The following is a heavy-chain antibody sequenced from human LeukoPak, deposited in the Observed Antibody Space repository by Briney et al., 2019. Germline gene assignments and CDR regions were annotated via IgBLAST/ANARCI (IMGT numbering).Heavy chain of an antibody. V-gene: IGHV1-2*02. CDR1: GYSFTGYY. CDR3: ARGEDLYKTPTLPPHY. CDR2: INPNSGGT. Sequence: ASVKVSCKTSGYSFTGYYMHAVRQAPGQRREWMGWINPNSGGTDYAQKFQGRVTMTRDTSISTVYMELRRLRSDDPAVYYCARGEDLYKTPTLPPHYWRQGTLVSVSS. D-gene: IGHD1-14*01. J-gene: IGHJ4*02.